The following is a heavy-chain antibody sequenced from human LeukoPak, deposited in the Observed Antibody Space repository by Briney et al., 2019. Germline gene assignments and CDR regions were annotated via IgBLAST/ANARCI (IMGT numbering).Heavy chain of an antibody. CDR3: ARDRAANQDWVEFDP. CDR1: GFRVSEYY. D-gene: IGHD3/OR15-3a*01. CDR2: IRDSGEA. J-gene: IGHJ5*02. V-gene: IGHV3-66*03. Sequence: PGGSLRLSCAVSGFRVSEYYMSWVRQGPRKGLEWVGLIRDSGEAFYPDFARGRFAISSDESENTLYLQMNSLRVEDTAVYFCARDRAANQDWVEFDPWGQGTPVIVSS.